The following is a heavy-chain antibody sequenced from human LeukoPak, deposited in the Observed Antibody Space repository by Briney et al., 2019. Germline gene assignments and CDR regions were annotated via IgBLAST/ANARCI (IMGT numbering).Heavy chain of an antibody. V-gene: IGHV3-23*01. CDR2: ISGSGGST. J-gene: IGHJ4*02. D-gene: IGHD2-15*01. Sequence: GGSLRLSCAASGFTFSSYAMSWVRQAPGKGLEWVSAISGSGGSTYYADSVKGRFTIPRDNSKNTLYLQMNSLRAEDTAVYYCAKDIVVVVAATVGKNWGQGTLVTVSS. CDR3: AKDIVVVVAATVGKN. CDR1: GFTFSSYA.